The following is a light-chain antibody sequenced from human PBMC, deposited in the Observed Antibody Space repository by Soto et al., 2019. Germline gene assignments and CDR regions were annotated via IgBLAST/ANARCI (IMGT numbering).Light chain of an antibody. CDR3: QHYNSYSEA. V-gene: IGKV1-5*01. CDR2: DAS. CDR1: QSLSEW. J-gene: IGKJ1*01. Sequence: DIQMTQTPSTLSASVGDTVTITCRASQSLSEWLAWYQQKPGKAPKLLIYDASSLERGVPSRFSGSGSGTEFTLTISSLQPDDFAIYYCQHYNSYSEAFGQGTKVELK.